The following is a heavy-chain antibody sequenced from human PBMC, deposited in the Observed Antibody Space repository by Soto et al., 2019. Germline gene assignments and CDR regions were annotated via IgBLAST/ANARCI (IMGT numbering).Heavy chain of an antibody. D-gene: IGHD3-22*01. Sequence: GGSLRLSCAASGFTFSSYSMNWVRQAPGKGLEWVSSISSSSSYIYYADSVKGRFTISRDNAKNSLYLQMNSLRAEDTAVYYCARHTDSSGYYLGYYFDYWGQGTLVTVPQ. CDR3: ARHTDSSGYYLGYYFDY. CDR1: GFTFSSYS. J-gene: IGHJ4*02. V-gene: IGHV3-21*01. CDR2: ISSSSSYI.